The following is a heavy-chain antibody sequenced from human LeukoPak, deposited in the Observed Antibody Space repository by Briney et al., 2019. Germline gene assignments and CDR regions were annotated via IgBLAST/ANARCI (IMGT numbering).Heavy chain of an antibody. CDR2: ISSSSSYI. Sequence: GGSLRLSCAASGFTLSSYSMNWVRQAPGKGLEWVSSISSSSSYIYYADSVKGRFTISRDDAKNSLYLQMNSLRAEDTAVYYCASRGGFDPWGQGTLVTVSS. J-gene: IGHJ5*02. V-gene: IGHV3-21*01. CDR3: ASRGGFDP. CDR1: GFTLSSYS.